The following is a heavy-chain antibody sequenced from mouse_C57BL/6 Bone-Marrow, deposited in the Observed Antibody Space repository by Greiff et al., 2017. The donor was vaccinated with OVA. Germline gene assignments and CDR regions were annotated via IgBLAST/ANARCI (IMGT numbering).Heavy chain of an antibody. V-gene: IGHV1-81*01. J-gene: IGHJ3*01. CDR2: IYPRSGNT. CDR3: ASWEGNPAWFAY. D-gene: IGHD2-1*01. Sequence: VHLVESGAELARPGASVKLSCKASGYTFTSYGISWVKQRTGQGLEWIGEIYPRSGNTYYNEKFKGKATLTADKSSSTAYMELRSLTSEDSAVYFCASWEGNPAWFAYWGQGTLVTVSA. CDR1: GYTFTSYG.